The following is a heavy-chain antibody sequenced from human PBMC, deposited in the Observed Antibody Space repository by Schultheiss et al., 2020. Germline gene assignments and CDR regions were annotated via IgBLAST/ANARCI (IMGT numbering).Heavy chain of an antibody. D-gene: IGHD5-18*01. J-gene: IGHJ4*02. CDR2: IYSGGST. V-gene: IGHV3-53*01. CDR1: GFSVSRNY. Sequence: GGSLRLSCAASGFSVSRNYMNWVRQAPGKGLEWVSVIYSGGSTYYADSVKGRFTISRDNAKNSLYLQMNSLRDEDTAVYYCAGGYSYGFDYWGQGTLVTVSS. CDR3: AGGYSYGFDY.